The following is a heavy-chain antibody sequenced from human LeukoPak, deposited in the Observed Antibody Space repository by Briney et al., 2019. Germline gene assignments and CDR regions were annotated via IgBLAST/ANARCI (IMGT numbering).Heavy chain of an antibody. J-gene: IGHJ6*02. CDR3: AGRGDGYRAYYYYGMDV. D-gene: IGHD5-24*01. V-gene: IGHV1-24*01. CDR1: GYTLTELS. CDR2: FDPEDGET. Sequence: ASVKVSCKVSGYTLTELSMHWVRQAPGKGLEWMGGFDPEDGETIYAQKFQGRVTMTEDTSTDTAYMELSSLRSEDTAVYYCAGRGDGYRAYYYYGMDVWGQGTTVTVSS.